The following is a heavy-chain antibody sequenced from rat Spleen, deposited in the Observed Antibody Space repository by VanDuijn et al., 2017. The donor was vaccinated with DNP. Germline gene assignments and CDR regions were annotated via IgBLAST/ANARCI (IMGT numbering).Heavy chain of an antibody. CDR2: IWTGGST. J-gene: IGHJ2*01. CDR1: GFSLTSYN. CDR3: ARGGGSYFDY. Sequence: QVQLKESGPGLVQPSQTLSLTCTVSGFSLTSYNVHWVRQPTGKGLEWMGIIWTGGSTDYNSALKSRLSISRDTSKSQVFLKMNSLQTEDIATYYCARGGGSYFDYWGQGVMVTISP. D-gene: IGHD1-11*01. V-gene: IGHV2-30*01.